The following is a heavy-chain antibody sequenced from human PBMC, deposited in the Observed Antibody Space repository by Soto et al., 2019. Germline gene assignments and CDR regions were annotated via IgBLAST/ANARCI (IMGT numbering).Heavy chain of an antibody. Sequence: GGSLRLSCAASGFTFSSYDMHWVRQATGKGLEWVSAIGTASDTYYPGSVKGRFTISRENAKNSLYLQMNSLRAGDTAVYYCARAIYYDSSGYYYDAFDIWGQGTMVTVSS. J-gene: IGHJ3*02. D-gene: IGHD3-22*01. CDR3: ARAIYYDSSGYYYDAFDI. CDR2: IGTASDT. V-gene: IGHV3-13*01. CDR1: GFTFSSYD.